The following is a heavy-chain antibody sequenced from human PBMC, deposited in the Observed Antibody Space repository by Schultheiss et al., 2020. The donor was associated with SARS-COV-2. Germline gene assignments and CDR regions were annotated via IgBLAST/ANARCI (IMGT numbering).Heavy chain of an antibody. CDR3: ARGGEGYYYYGMDV. D-gene: IGHD2-21*01. CDR2: IYYSGST. V-gene: IGHV4-38-2*02. Sequence: SETLSLTCTVSGYSISSGYYWGWIRQPPGKGLEWIGYIYYSGSTYYNPSLKSRVTISVDTSKNQFSLKLSSVTAADTAVYYCARGGEGYYYYGMDVWGQGTTVTVSS. CDR1: GYSISSGYY. J-gene: IGHJ6*02.